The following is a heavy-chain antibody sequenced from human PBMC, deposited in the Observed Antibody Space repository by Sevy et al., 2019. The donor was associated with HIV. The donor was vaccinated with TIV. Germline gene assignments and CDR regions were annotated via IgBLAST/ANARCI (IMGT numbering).Heavy chain of an antibody. V-gene: IGHV4-39*02. CDR1: GGSISSSNYC. CDR3: ARDDLGYCTTTGCWGWFDP. Sequence: SETLSLTCTVSGGSISSSNYCWGWIRQPPGKGLEWIGTIYYSGSAYYNSSLKSRVTIFIDTSNNQFSLRLSSVTAADTAVYYCARDDLGYCTTTGCWGWFDPWGQGTLVTVSS. D-gene: IGHD2-2*01. J-gene: IGHJ5*02. CDR2: IYYSGSA.